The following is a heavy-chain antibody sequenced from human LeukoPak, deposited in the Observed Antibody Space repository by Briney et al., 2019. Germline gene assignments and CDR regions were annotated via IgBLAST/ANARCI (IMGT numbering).Heavy chain of an antibody. CDR1: GFTFSSYS. J-gene: IGHJ4*02. CDR2: ISSSSSYI. Sequence: PGGSLRLSCAASGFTFSSYSMNWVRQAPGKGLEWVSSISSSSSYIYYADSVKGRFTISRDNAKNSLYLQMNSLRAEDTAVYYCARDVEGDIVVVPAATGDYWGQGTLVTVSS. V-gene: IGHV3-21*01. D-gene: IGHD2-2*01. CDR3: ARDVEGDIVVVPAATGDY.